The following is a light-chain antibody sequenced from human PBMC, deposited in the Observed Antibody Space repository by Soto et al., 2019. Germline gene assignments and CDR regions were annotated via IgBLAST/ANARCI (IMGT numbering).Light chain of an antibody. CDR2: KAS. J-gene: IGKJ1*01. CDR1: QTISNW. CDR3: QQYNTYSQT. Sequence: DIQMTQSPSTLSASVGDRVTITCRASQTISNWLAWYQQKPGKAPKLLIYKASTLESGVPSRFSGSGSGTEFTLTIGSLQPEDFATYFCQQYNTYSQTFGQGTKV. V-gene: IGKV1-5*03.